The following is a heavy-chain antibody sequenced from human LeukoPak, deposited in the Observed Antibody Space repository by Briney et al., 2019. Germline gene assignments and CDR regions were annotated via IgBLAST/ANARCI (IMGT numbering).Heavy chain of an antibody. CDR1: GSTFDDYA. J-gene: IGHJ3*02. D-gene: IGHD5-12*01. CDR2: ISWNSGSI. CDR3: ARVKEASAFDI. Sequence: GRSLRLSCAASGSTFDDYAMHWVRQAPGKGLEWVSGISWNSGSIGYADSVKGRFTISRDNAKNSLYLQMNSLRAEDTALYYCARVKEASAFDIWGQGTMITVSS. V-gene: IGHV3-9*01.